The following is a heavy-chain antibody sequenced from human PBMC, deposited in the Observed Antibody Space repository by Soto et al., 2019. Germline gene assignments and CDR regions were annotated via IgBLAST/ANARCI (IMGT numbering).Heavy chain of an antibody. V-gene: IGHV4-30-4*01. CDR3: AVFTVTTLGYRAP. Sequence: QVQLQESGPGLVKPSQTLSLTCTVSGGSISSGDYYWSWIRQPPGKGLEWIGYIYYSGSTYYNPSLNGRVTLSVDTYRIIASVTLMSVTAGDTAVYYIAVFTVTTLGYRAPWCQGTLVTVSS. J-gene: IGHJ5*02. CDR1: GGSISSGDYY. D-gene: IGHD4-17*01. CDR2: IYYSGST.